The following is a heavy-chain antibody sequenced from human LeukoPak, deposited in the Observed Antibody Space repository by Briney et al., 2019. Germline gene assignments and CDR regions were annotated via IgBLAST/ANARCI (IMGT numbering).Heavy chain of an antibody. CDR1: GGSISSGDYY. J-gene: IGHJ6*03. CDR2: IYYSGST. V-gene: IGHV4-30-4*08. Sequence: SQTLSLTCTVSGGSISSGDYYWSWIRQPPGKGLEWIGYIYYSGSTYYNPSLESRVTISVDTSKNQFSLKLSSVTAADTAVYYCARVLWFGESKKGYSYYMDVWGKGTTVTVSS. CDR3: ARVLWFGESKKGYSYYMDV. D-gene: IGHD3-10*01.